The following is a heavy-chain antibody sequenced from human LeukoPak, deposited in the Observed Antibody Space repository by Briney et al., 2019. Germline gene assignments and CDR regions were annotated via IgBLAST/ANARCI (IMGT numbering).Heavy chain of an antibody. CDR2: MNPNSGNT. CDR1: GYTFTSYD. Sequence: ASVKVSCKASGYTFTSYDINWVRQATGQGLEWMGWMNPNSGNTGYAQKFQGRVTMTRNTSISTAYMELSSLRSDDTAVYYCAKGGYYDSSGYSWGYYYYYYMDVWGKGTTVTVSS. CDR3: AKGGYYDSSGYSWGYYYYYYMDV. J-gene: IGHJ6*03. D-gene: IGHD3-22*01. V-gene: IGHV1-8*01.